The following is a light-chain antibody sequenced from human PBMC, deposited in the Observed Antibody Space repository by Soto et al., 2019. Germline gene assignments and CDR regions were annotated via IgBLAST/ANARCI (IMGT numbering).Light chain of an antibody. CDR1: SSDVCGYNY. J-gene: IGLJ1*01. V-gene: IGLV2-14*01. CDR2: DVS. CDR3: SSYTTSNTRQIV. Sequence: SVLTQPASVSGXXXXXITISCTGTSSDVCGYNYVSWYQQHPGKAPKFMIYDVSNRPSGVSNRFSGSKSGNTASLTISGLQAEDEADYYCSSYTTSNTRQIVFGTGTKVTVL.